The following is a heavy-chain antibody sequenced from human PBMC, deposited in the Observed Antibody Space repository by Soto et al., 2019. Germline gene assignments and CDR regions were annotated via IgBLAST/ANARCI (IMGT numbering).Heavy chain of an antibody. CDR3: ARGHPFTIFGVVITDNPRSASRAEHIGVTTWFDP. CDR2: IYYSGST. Sequence: SETLPLTCTVSRGPISSDYWSWIRQPPGKRLEWIGYIYYSGSTNSTPSFMSRVPISVDTSKDQCSLKLSSVTAADTAVYYCARGHPFTIFGVVITDNPRSASRAEHIGVTTWFDPWGQGTLVTVS. V-gene: IGHV4-59*01. J-gene: IGHJ5*02. CDR1: RGPISSDY. D-gene: IGHD3-3*01.